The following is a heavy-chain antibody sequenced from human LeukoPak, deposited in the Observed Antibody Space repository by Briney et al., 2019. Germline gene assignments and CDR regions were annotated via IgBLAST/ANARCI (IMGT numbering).Heavy chain of an antibody. V-gene: IGHV3-72*01. D-gene: IGHD2-15*01. CDR1: GFTLSDHY. CDR3: ARRVVASFDY. Sequence: SGGSLRLSCAASGFTLSDHYMDWVRQAPGKGLEWVGRTTNKANSYTTEYAASVKGRFTISRDDSKNSLYLQMNSLKTEDTAVYYCARRVVASFDYWGQGTLVTVSS. J-gene: IGHJ4*02. CDR2: TTNKANSYTT.